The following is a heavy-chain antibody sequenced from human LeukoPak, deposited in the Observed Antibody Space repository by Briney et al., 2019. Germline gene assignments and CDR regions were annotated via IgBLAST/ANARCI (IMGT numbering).Heavy chain of an antibody. V-gene: IGHV3-48*01. CDR1: GFTFSSYS. Sequence: GGSLRLSCAASGFTFSSYSMNWVRQAPGKGLEWVSYISSSSTIYYADSVKGRFTISRDNAKNSLYLQMNSLRAEDTAVYYCARGSQWELLDRWGQGTLVTVSS. J-gene: IGHJ5*02. CDR2: ISSSSTI. CDR3: ARGSQWELLDR. D-gene: IGHD1-26*01.